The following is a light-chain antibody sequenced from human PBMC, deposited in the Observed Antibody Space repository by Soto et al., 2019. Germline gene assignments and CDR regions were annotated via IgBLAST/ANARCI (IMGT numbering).Light chain of an antibody. V-gene: IGLV1-47*01. CDR2: RND. CDR1: TSNIGSNF. J-gene: IGLJ2*01. CDR3: AAWDDSLSGVV. Sequence: QSVLTQPPSASGPPGQGVTISCSGDTSNIGSNFVYWYQQLPGTAPKLLIYRNDQRPSGVPDRFSGSRPGTSASLAIDGLRSEDEAEYYCAAWDDSLSGVVFGGGTKLTVL.